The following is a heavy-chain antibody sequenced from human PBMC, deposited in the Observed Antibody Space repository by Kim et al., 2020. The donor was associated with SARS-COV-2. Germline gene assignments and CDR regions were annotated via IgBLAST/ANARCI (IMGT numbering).Heavy chain of an antibody. D-gene: IGHD3-10*01. CDR3: AKVLYGSGSYYNPTFDAFGI. CDR1: GFTFSSYG. Sequence: GGSLRLSCAASGFTFSSYGMHWVRQAPGKGLEWVAVISYDGSNKYYADSVKGRFTISRDNSKNTLYLQMNSLRAEDTAVYYCAKVLYGSGSYYNPTFDAFGIWGQGTMVTVSS. V-gene: IGHV3-30*18. J-gene: IGHJ3*02. CDR2: ISYDGSNK.